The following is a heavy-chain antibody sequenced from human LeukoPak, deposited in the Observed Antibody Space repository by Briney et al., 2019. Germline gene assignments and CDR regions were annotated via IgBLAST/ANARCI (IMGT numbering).Heavy chain of an antibody. Sequence: RTGGSLRLSCAASGFTVSSNYMRWVRQAPGKGLEWVSFIYSGGSGGYTYYTESVKGRFTISRDNSKNTLYLQMDSLRAEDTAVYYCARSNCNSCYLGVWYFFDYWGQGTLVTVSS. J-gene: IGHJ4*02. V-gene: IGHV3-66*01. CDR1: GFTVSSNY. D-gene: IGHD1/OR15-1a*01. CDR3: ARSNCNSCYLGVWYFFDY. CDR2: IYSGGSGGYT.